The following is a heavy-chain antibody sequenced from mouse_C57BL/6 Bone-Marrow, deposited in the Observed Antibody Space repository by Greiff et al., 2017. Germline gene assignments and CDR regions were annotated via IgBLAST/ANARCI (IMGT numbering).Heavy chain of an antibody. CDR2: IDPENGGT. J-gene: IGHJ2*01. Sequence: VQLQQSGAELVKPGASVKLSCTASGFNIKDYYMNWVKQRPEQGLEWIGWIDPENGGTKYAAKFQGKATITADTSSNTAYLQLSSLTSEDTAVYYCTRYGKYDYWGQGTTLTVSS. CDR3: TRYGKYDY. CDR1: GFNIKDYY. V-gene: IGHV14-4*01. D-gene: IGHD2-10*02.